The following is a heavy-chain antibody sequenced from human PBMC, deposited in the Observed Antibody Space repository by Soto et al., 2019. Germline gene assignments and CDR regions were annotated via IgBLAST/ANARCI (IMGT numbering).Heavy chain of an antibody. CDR1: GFTFSSYA. V-gene: IGHV3-23*01. J-gene: IGHJ5*02. CDR2: ISGSGGST. D-gene: IGHD3-22*01. Sequence: EVQLLESGGGLVQPGGSLRLSCAASGFTFSSYAMSWVRQAPGKGLEWVSAISGSGGSTYYADSVKGRFTISRDNSKNSLYLQMNSLRAEDTAVYYCAKNDETYYYDSSALILLDPWGQGTLVAVSA. CDR3: AKNDETYYYDSSALILLDP.